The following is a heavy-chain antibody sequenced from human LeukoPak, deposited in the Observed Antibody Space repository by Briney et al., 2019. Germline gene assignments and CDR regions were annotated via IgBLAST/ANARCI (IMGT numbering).Heavy chain of an antibody. Sequence: PGRSLRLSCAASGFTFSSYAMRWVRQAPGKWLEWVAVISYDGSNKYYADSVKGRFTISRDNSKNTLYLQMNSLRAEDTAVYYCARDLVTIFGVVSWGMDVWGQGTTVTVSS. CDR1: GFTFSSYA. CDR2: ISYDGSNK. D-gene: IGHD3-3*01. CDR3: ARDLVTIFGVVSWGMDV. V-gene: IGHV3-30-3*01. J-gene: IGHJ6*02.